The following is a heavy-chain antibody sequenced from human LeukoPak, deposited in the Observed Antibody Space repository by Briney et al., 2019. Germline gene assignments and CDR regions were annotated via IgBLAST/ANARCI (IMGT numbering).Heavy chain of an antibody. CDR1: GFSVSSNY. D-gene: IGHD6-19*01. V-gene: IGHV3-53*01. J-gene: IGHJ4*02. CDR2: IYTDGST. Sequence: GGSLRLSCAASGFSVSSNYMSWVRQAPGKGLEWVSVIYTDGSTYYADSVKGRSTISRDTSKNTFYLQMNSLRAEDTAMYFCTRGTSTVSAGYYWGQGTLGTVSS. CDR3: TRGTSTVSAGYY.